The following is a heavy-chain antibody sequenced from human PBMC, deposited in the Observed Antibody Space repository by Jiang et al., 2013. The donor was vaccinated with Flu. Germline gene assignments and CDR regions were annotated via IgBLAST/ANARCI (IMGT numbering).Heavy chain of an antibody. J-gene: IGHJ4*02. CDR2: ISNRPSTT. Sequence: QLLESGGGLVQPGGSLRLSCAASGFTFSTYEMDWVRQAPGKGLEWIAYISNRPSTTYYSDSVQGRFTISRDNGKNSLYLQMNSLRVDDTAVYYCAREVRWPPDFDYWGQGTLVIVSS. CDR1: GFTFSTYE. CDR3: AREVRWPPDFDY. V-gene: IGHV3-48*03.